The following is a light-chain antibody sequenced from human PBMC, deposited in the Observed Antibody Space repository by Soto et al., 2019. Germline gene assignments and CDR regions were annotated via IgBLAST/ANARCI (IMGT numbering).Light chain of an antibody. CDR2: DVS. V-gene: IGKV1-33*01. J-gene: IGKJ3*01. Sequence: DIQMTQSPSSLSASVGDRVTITCQASQDITNYLKWYQQKPGKAPKLVLYDVSHLDTGVPSSFSGSGSGTDFTLTISSLQPEDIAIYYCQQYDDLPYTFGPGTTVDIK. CDR3: QQYDDLPYT. CDR1: QDITNY.